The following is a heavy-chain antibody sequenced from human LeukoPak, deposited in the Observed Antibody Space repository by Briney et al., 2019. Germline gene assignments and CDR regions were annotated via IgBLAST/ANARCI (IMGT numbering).Heavy chain of an antibody. CDR1: TFTFNSNW. V-gene: IGHV3-7*03. J-gene: IGHJ6*03. D-gene: IGHD5-18*01. CDR3: AQGQLPLYYMDV. Sequence: GSLRLSCVVSTFTFNSNWMSWVRQAPGKGLEWVANIKEDGSEKYYVDSVKGRFTISRDKTKNSLYLQMNSLRAEDTAVYYCAQGQLPLYYMDVWGKGTTVTVSS. CDR2: IKEDGSEK.